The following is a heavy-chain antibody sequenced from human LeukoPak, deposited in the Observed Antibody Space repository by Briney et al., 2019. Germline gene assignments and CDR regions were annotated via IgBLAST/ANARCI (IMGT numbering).Heavy chain of an antibody. CDR2: ISSSTSTI. CDR1: GFTFSSYT. Sequence: GGSLRLSCAASGFTFSSYTMNWVRQAPGKRLEWVSSISSSTSTIHYADSVKGRFTIFRDNAKNSLYLQMDSLRAEDTAVYFCARDYYGDYYFDYWGQGTLVTVSS. V-gene: IGHV3-48*01. J-gene: IGHJ4*02. CDR3: ARDYYGDYYFDY. D-gene: IGHD4-17*01.